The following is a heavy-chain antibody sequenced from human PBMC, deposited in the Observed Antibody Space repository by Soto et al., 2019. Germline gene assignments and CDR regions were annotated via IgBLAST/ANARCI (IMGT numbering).Heavy chain of an antibody. CDR3: AKAIAAAVYYGMDV. J-gene: IGHJ6*02. Sequence: VGSLRLSCAASGFTSSSYAMSWVRQAPGKGLERVSAISGSGGSTYYADSVKGRFTISRDNSKNTLYLQMNSLRAEDTAVYYCAKAIAAAVYYGMDVWGQGTTVTVSS. D-gene: IGHD6-13*01. V-gene: IGHV3-23*01. CDR1: GFTSSSYA. CDR2: ISGSGGST.